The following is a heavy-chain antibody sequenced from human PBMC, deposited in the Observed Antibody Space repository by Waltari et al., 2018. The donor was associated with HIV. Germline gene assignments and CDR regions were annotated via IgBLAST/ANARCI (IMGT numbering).Heavy chain of an antibody. J-gene: IGHJ4*02. V-gene: IGHV1-46*01. CDR1: GYTFMNYW. Sequence: HVQLVQSGAEVKKPGASVKVSCKASGYTFMNYWIHWVRQAPGQGLEWMGTINPSGGRTTYPQKFQGRVTMTRDTATTTVYMELSSLRSEDTAVYYCAILAVAGNSGLFDYWGQGTLVTVSS. CDR2: INPSGGRT. CDR3: AILAVAGNSGLFDY. D-gene: IGHD6-19*01.